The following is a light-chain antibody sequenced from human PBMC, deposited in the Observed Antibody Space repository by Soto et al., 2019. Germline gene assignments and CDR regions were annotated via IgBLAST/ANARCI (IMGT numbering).Light chain of an antibody. Sequence: DIQMTQSPSSLSASVGDRVTMTCRASQYIYKYLNWYQQKPGKAPKLLIYDASNLERGVPSRFSGSGSGTDFSLTVDSLQPEDTATYYCQQYDHPPYTFGQGTKLEIK. CDR3: QQYDHPPYT. CDR1: QYIYKY. J-gene: IGKJ2*01. CDR2: DAS. V-gene: IGKV1-33*01.